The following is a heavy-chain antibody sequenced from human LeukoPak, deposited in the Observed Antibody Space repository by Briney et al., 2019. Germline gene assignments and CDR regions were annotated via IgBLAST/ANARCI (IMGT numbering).Heavy chain of an antibody. Sequence: GGSLRLSCAVSGFTVSSNYMSWVRQAPGKGLEWVSVIYDGGSTDYAESVKGRFTISRDNSKSTLYLQMNSLRAEDTAVYYCARDWGYCSSTSCHVFGYWGQGTLVTVSS. J-gene: IGHJ4*02. CDR1: GFTVSSNY. CDR3: ARDWGYCSSTSCHVFGY. CDR2: IYDGGST. D-gene: IGHD2-2*01. V-gene: IGHV3-53*01.